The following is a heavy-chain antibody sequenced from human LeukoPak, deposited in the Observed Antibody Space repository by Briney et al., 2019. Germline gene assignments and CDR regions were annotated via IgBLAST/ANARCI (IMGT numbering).Heavy chain of an antibody. CDR1: GFTFSSYG. V-gene: IGHV3-30*02. Sequence: GGSLRLSCAASGFTFSSYGMHWVRQAPGKGLEWVAFIRYDGSNKYYADSVKGRFTISRDNSKNTLYLQMNSLRAEDTAAYYCAKDSAIFGVVAYYFDYWGQGTLVTVSS. CDR3: AKDSAIFGVVAYYFDY. J-gene: IGHJ4*02. D-gene: IGHD3-3*01. CDR2: IRYDGSNK.